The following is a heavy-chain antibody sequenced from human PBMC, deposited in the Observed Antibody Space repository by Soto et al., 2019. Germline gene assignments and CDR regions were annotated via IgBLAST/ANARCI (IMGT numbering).Heavy chain of an antibody. CDR3: ARDPKTSGGQHWAFNYFDS. J-gene: IGHJ4*02. D-gene: IGHD7-27*01. CDR1: GFSFSISP. CDR2: IPYDGTNK. Sequence: PXASLRLSCAASGFSFSISPMHWVRQAPGKGPGWVALIPYDGTNKFYADSVKGRFTISRDNSKSTLYLQVDSLRPEDAAVYYCARDPKTSGGQHWAFNYFDSWGQGTLVTVSS. V-gene: IGHV3-30-3*01.